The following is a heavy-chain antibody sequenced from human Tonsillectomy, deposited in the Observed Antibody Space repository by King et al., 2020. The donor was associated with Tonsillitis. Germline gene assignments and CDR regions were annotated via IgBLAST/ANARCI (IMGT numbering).Heavy chain of an antibody. CDR3: AREIDDGDVAFDI. V-gene: IGHV3-21*01. D-gene: IGHD3-10*01. CDR2: ISSSSSYI. Sequence: VQLVESGGGLVKPGESLRLSCAAYGFTLSTYSMNWVRQAQGKGLEWVSSISSSSSYIYYAYSVKGRFTISRDNAQNSLYLQMNSLRAEDTAVYYCAREIDDGDVAFDIWGQGTMVTVSS. CDR1: GFTLSTYS. J-gene: IGHJ3*02.